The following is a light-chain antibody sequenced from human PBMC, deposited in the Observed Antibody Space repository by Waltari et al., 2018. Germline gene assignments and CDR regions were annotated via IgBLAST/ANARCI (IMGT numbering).Light chain of an antibody. CDR2: DVT. CDR3: CSFPGSYTLV. V-gene: IGLV2-11*01. J-gene: IGLJ3*02. CDR1: SSGVGGYNF. Sequence: QSALTQPRSVSGSPGQSVTISCTGTSSGVGGYNFVSWYQQHPGKAPKLIIYDVTKRPSGVPDRFSGSKSGNTASLTISGLQAEDEADYYCCSFPGSYTLVFSGGTKVTVL.